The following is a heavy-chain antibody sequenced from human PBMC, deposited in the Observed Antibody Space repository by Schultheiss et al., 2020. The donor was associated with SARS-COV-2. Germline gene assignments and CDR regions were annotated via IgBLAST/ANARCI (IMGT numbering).Heavy chain of an antibody. Sequence: ASVKVSCKASGYTFTGYYMHWVRQAPGQGLEWMGWINPNSGGTNYAQKFQGRVTMTRDTSTSTAYMELRSLRSEDTAVYYCARDDYGGNSFDYWGQGTLVTVSS. J-gene: IGHJ4*02. CDR1: GYTFTGYY. V-gene: IGHV1-2*02. CDR3: ARDDYGGNSFDY. CDR2: INPNSGGT. D-gene: IGHD4-23*01.